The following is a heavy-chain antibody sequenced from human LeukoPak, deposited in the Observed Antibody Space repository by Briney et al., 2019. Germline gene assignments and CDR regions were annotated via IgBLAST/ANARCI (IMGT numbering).Heavy chain of an antibody. CDR3: ARTGSATEPNWFDP. Sequence: SETLSLTCTVSGGSISDYYWSWIRQPPGKGLEWIGYIYYSRSTSYNPSLKSRVTISVDTSKNQSSLKLTSVTAADTAVYYCARTGSATEPNWFDPWGQGTLVTVSS. J-gene: IGHJ5*02. CDR2: IYYSRST. V-gene: IGHV4-59*01. CDR1: GGSISDYY. D-gene: IGHD1-14*01.